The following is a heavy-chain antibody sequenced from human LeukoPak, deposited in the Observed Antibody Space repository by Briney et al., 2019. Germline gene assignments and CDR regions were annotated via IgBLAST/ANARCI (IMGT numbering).Heavy chain of an antibody. Sequence: ASVKVSCKASGGTFSSYAVSWVRQAPGQGLEWMGGIIPIFGTANYAQKFQGRVTITTDESTSTAYMELSSLRSEDTAVYYCAKDSYSSGWPINFDYWGQGTLVTVSS. CDR3: AKDSYSSGWPINFDY. V-gene: IGHV1-69*05. CDR1: GGTFSSYA. J-gene: IGHJ4*02. D-gene: IGHD6-19*01. CDR2: IIPIFGTA.